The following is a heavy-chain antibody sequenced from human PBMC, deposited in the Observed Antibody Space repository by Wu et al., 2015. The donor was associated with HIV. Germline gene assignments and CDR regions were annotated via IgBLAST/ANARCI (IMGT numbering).Heavy chain of an antibody. CDR1: GYSLSEFS. Sequence: QVYLVQSGSEVKKPGASVKVSCKLSGYSLSEFSMHWVRQAPGKGLEWIGGFDPENEETAYAQKLQGRVTLSEDTSTDTAYMELRSLRSEDTAVYYCAIFMVRDHVDYWGQGTLVTVSS. CDR2: FDPENEET. J-gene: IGHJ4*02. CDR3: AIFMVRDHVDY. D-gene: IGHD3-10*01. V-gene: IGHV1-24*01.